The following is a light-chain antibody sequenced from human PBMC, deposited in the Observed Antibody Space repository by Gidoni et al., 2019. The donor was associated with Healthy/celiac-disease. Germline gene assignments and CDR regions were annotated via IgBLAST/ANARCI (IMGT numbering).Light chain of an antibody. CDR1: PSRLDSDDGNTY. CDR3: KGGLSLWWT. Sequence: IVMTQTPLSIPSTPGEPASISCRSSPSRLDSDDGNTYLDWYLQKPGQSPQLLIYTLSYRASGFLDRFRGSGSGTDVRLKISWVEGFFFFVQQDKGGLSLWWTFGQGTRVEIK. V-gene: IGKV2-40*01. J-gene: IGKJ1*01. CDR2: TLS.